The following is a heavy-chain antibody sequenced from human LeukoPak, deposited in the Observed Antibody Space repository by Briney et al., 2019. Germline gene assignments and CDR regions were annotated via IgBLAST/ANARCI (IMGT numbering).Heavy chain of an antibody. CDR2: INHSGST. J-gene: IGHJ6*02. D-gene: IGHD3-9*01. Sequence: SETLSLTCAAYGGSFSGYYWSWIRQPPGKGLEWIGEINHSGSTNYNPSLKSRVTISVDTSKNQFSLKLSSVTAADTAVYYCARGDDILTGYYGSNGMDVWGQGTTVTVSS. V-gene: IGHV4-34*01. CDR1: GGSFSGYY. CDR3: ARGDDILTGYYGSNGMDV.